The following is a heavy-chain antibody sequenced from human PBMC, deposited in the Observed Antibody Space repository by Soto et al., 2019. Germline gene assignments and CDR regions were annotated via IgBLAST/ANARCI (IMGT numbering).Heavy chain of an antibody. Sequence: SETLSLTCSVSGGSFSSDSFIWSWVRQFPGKGLEWIGYINYSGTTYYNPSLRSRITMSVDTSKSQFSLNLSSVTAADTAVYYCARDHKWDGTDVWGQGTTVTVSS. J-gene: IGHJ6*02. D-gene: IGHD1-26*01. CDR2: INYSGTT. CDR3: ARDHKWDGTDV. CDR1: GGSFSSDSFI. V-gene: IGHV4-31*03.